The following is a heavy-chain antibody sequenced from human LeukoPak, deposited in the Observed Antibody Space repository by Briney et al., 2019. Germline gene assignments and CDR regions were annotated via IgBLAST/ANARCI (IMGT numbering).Heavy chain of an antibody. CDR1: GFTFSNYW. CDR2: IKSDGSNT. CDR3: TRLKGGY. Sequence: GGSLRLSCAASGFTFSNYWMHWVRQAPGKGLLWVSRIKSDGSNTSYADSVKGRFTISRDNAKNTLYLRMNSLRADDTAVYYCTRLKGGYWGQGTLVTVSS. J-gene: IGHJ4*02. D-gene: IGHD3-16*01. V-gene: IGHV3-74*01.